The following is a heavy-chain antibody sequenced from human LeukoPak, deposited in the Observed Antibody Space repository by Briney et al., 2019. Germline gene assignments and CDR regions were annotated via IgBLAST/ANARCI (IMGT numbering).Heavy chain of an antibody. J-gene: IGHJ6*03. V-gene: IGHV3-7*01. D-gene: IGHD6-19*01. CDR3: ARVYSSGWSRYYYYYMDV. Sequence: GGSLRLSCAVSGFTFTNYWMTWVRQAPGKGLEWVANIEQDGSDKYYVDSVVGRFTISRDNSKNTLYLQMNSLRAEDTAVYYCARVYSSGWSRYYYYYMDVWGKGTTVTISS. CDR2: IEQDGSDK. CDR1: GFTFTNYW.